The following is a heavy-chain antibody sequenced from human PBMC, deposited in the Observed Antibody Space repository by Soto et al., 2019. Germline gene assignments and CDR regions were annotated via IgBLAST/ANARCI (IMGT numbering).Heavy chain of an antibody. J-gene: IGHJ5*02. CDR2: IYESGRT. CDR3: ARGDRYSGSFSDYFDP. D-gene: IGHD1-26*01. CDR1: GASISTGGYS. V-gene: IGHV4-30-2*01. Sequence: SETLSLTCIVSGASISTGGYSWSWLRQPPGKGPEWIGYIYESGRTYYTPSLKSRASISMYKSRNQFSVRLTSVTAWDTAVYFCARGDRYSGSFSDYFDPWGQGTLVTVSS.